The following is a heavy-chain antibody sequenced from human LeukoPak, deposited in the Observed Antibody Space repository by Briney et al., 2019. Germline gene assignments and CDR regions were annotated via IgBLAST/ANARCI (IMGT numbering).Heavy chain of an antibody. CDR3: ARDPRGYCSSTSCYPDAFDI. V-gene: IGHV3-21*01. CDR1: GFTFSSYS. Sequence: GGSLRLSCAASGFTFSSYSMNWVRQAPGKGLEWVSSISSSSSYIYYADSVKGRFTICRDNAENSLYLQMNSLRAEDTAVYYCARDPRGYCSSTSCYPDAFDIWGQGTMVTVSS. J-gene: IGHJ3*02. CDR2: ISSSSSYI. D-gene: IGHD2-2*01.